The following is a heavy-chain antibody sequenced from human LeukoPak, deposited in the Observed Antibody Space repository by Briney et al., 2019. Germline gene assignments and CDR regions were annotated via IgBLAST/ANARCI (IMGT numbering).Heavy chain of an antibody. D-gene: IGHD3-22*01. V-gene: IGHV1-3*01. CDR2: INAGNGNT. CDR3: AVDYYDSSGYYPGAFDI. CDR1: GYTFTSYA. J-gene: IGHJ3*02. Sequence: ASVKVSCKASGYTFTSYAMHWVRQAPGQRLEWMGWINAGNGNTKYSQKFQGRVTITRDTSASTAYMELSSLRSEDTAVYYCAVDYYDSSGYYPGAFDIWGQGTMVTVSS.